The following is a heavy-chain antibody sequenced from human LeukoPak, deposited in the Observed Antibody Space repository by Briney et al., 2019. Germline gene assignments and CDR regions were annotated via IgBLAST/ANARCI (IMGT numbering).Heavy chain of an antibody. Sequence: SETLSLTCTVSGGSITSTNFYWDWIRQPPGKGLEWIGGIYHSGSTYYSPSLMSRVTISVDTSKNQFSLKLSSVTAADTAVYYCAKDFPILSTTQNYYYYMDVWGKGTTVTVSS. D-gene: IGHD1-14*01. CDR3: AKDFPILSTTQNYYYYMDV. CDR1: GGSITSTNFY. J-gene: IGHJ6*03. CDR2: IYHSGST. V-gene: IGHV4-39*02.